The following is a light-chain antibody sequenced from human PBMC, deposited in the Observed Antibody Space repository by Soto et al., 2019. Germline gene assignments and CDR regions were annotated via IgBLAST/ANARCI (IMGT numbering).Light chain of an antibody. Sequence: QSALTQPASVSGSPGQSITISCTGTSSDVGGYSYVSWYQQHPGKAPKLMIYEVSNRPSGVSNRFSGSKSGNTASLTISGLPAEDEADYSCSSFSSSSTLVVFGGGTKVTVL. V-gene: IGLV2-14*01. CDR3: SSFSSSSTLVV. J-gene: IGLJ2*01. CDR2: EVS. CDR1: SSDVGGYSY.